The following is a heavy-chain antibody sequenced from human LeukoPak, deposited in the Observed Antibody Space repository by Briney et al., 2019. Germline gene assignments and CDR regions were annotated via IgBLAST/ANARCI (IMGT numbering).Heavy chain of an antibody. J-gene: IGHJ4*02. V-gene: IGHV4-61*02. CDR1: GGSISSGSYY. CDR2: IYTSGST. CDR3: ARDPRGQEGRWLQFGGFDY. Sequence: PSETLSLTCTVSGGSISSGSYYWSWIRQPAGKGLEWIGRIYTSGSTNYNPSLKSRVTISVDTSKNQFSLKLSSVTAADTAVYYCARDPRGQEGRWLQFGGFDYWGQGTLVTVSS. D-gene: IGHD5-24*01.